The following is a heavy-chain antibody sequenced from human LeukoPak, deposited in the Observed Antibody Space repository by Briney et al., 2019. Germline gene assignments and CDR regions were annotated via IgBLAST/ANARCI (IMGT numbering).Heavy chain of an antibody. CDR2: INPNSGGT. CDR3: ARDDIGGWFDP. V-gene: IGHV1-2*02. J-gene: IGHJ5*02. CDR1: GYTFTGYY. D-gene: IGHD5-12*01. Sequence: GASVKVPCKASGYTFTGYYMHWVQQAPGQGLEWMGWINPNSGGTNYAQKFQGRVTMTRDTSISTAYMELSRLRSDDTAVYYCARDDIGGWFDPWGQGTLVTVSS.